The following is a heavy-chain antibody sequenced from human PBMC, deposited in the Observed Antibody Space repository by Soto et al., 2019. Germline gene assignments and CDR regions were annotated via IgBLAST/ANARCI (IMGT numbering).Heavy chain of an antibody. D-gene: IGHD6-19*01. V-gene: IGHV3-30*18. CDR3: AKERDTRSSSCFDS. Sequence: GGSLRLSCAASRFTFSNYGMQWVRQAPGKGLEWVAVISHDVTVKYYADSVKGRFTISRDNFQNTLDLQMDSLRAEDTAMYYCAKERDTRSSSCFDSWGQGTLVTVSS. CDR2: ISHDVTVK. CDR1: RFTFSNYG. J-gene: IGHJ4*02.